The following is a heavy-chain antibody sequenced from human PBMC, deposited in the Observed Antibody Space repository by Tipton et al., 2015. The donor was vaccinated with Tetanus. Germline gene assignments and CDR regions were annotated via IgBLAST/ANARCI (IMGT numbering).Heavy chain of an antibody. D-gene: IGHD6-13*01. Sequence: TLSLTCSVSNGSISSGGYYWSWIRQPPGKGLEWIGEVDDSGSTNYSPSLKSRVTISLDTSKNEFSLTLSSVTAADTAVYYCARGTWLYTSTYHRHWLDPWGQGTLVTVPS. CDR2: VDDSGST. V-gene: IGHV4-39*07. CDR3: ARGTWLYTSTYHRHWLDP. CDR1: NGSISSGGYY. J-gene: IGHJ5*02.